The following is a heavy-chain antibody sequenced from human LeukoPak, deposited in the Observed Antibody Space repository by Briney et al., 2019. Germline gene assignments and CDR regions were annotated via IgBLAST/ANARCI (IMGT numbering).Heavy chain of an antibody. J-gene: IGHJ4*02. V-gene: IGHV4-61*01. CDR3: ARGGRWLQFNY. CDR1: GGSVNSGTYY. D-gene: IGHD5-24*01. Sequence: SETLSLTCTVSGGSVNSGTYYWSWIRQPPGKGLEWIGYISYSGSTNYNPSLKSRVTISVDTSKNQFSLKLSSVTAAGTAVYYCARGGRWLQFNYWGQGTLVTVSS. CDR2: ISYSGST.